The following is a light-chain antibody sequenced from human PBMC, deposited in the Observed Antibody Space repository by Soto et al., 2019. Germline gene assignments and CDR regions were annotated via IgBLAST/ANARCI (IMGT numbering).Light chain of an antibody. CDR2: DAS. Sequence: EIVLTQSPATLSVSPGERATLSCRASQSVSSYLAWYQQKPGQAPRLLIYDASNRATGIPARFSGSGSGTDFTLIISSLESEDFAVYYCQQRSNWSRTFGGGTKVEIK. V-gene: IGKV3-11*01. CDR1: QSVSSY. CDR3: QQRSNWSRT. J-gene: IGKJ4*01.